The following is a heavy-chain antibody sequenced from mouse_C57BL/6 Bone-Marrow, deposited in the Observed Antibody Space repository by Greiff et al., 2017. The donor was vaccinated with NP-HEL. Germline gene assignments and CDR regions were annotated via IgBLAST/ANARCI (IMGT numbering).Heavy chain of an antibody. CDR1: GYSFTSYY. CDR2: IYPGSGNT. CDR3: ARLLPDY. V-gene: IGHV1-66*01. J-gene: IGHJ2*01. Sequence: QVQLQQSGPELVKPGASVKISCKASGYSFTSYYIHWVKQRPGQGLEWIGWIYPGSGNTKYNEKFKGKATLTADTSSSTAYMQLSSLTSEYSSVYYCARLLPDYWGQGTTLTVSS. D-gene: IGHD1-1*01.